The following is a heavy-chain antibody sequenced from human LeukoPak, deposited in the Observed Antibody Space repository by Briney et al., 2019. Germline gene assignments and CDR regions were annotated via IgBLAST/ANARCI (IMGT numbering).Heavy chain of an antibody. V-gene: IGHV4-59*08. Sequence: PSDTLSLTCSVSGDSISSSYWSWIRQPTGKRVEGIRNIYNSANTNYNPSLQSRVTMSVDTSKSQFSLQLTSVSAADTAVYYCARRFSSRSDGNGYYYGHDAFDVWGQGTLVTVSS. J-gene: IGHJ3*01. D-gene: IGHD3-22*01. CDR3: ARRFSSRSDGNGYYYGHDAFDV. CDR2: IYNSANT. CDR1: GDSISSSY.